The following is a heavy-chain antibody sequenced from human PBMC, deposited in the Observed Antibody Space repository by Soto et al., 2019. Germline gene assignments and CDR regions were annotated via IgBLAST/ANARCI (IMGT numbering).Heavy chain of an antibody. CDR2: ISDYNGNT. CDR1: GYTFTSYG. CDR3: AMVTAAGSGCPDY. Sequence: QVQLVQSGAEVKKPGASVKVSCKASGYTFTSYGISWVRQAPGQGLEWMGWISDYNGNTKYAQKLQGRVTMTTDTPAITAYVEPGRLRSDYTAVYDSAMVTAAGSGCPDYWGQGTLVTVSS. V-gene: IGHV1-18*01. J-gene: IGHJ4*02. D-gene: IGHD6-13*01.